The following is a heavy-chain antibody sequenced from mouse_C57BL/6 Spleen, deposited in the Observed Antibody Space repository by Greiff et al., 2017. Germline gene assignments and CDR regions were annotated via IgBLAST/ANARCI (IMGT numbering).Heavy chain of an antibody. CDR3: ARTTTAQPYYFDY. J-gene: IGHJ2*01. CDR2: IDPSDSYT. D-gene: IGHD3-2*02. V-gene: IGHV1-59*01. Sequence: VQLHQPGAELVRPGTSVKLSCTASGYNFTSYWMHWVKQRPGQGLEWIGVIDPSDSYTNYNQKFKGKATLTVDTSSSTAYMQLSSLTSEDSAVYYCARTTTAQPYYFDYWGQGTTLTVSS. CDR1: GYNFTSYW.